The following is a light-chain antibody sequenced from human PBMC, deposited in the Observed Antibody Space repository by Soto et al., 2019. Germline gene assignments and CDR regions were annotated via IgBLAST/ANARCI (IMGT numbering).Light chain of an antibody. J-gene: IGKJ4*01. CDR3: LQSNNWPPLA. CDR1: QRVAGN. Sequence: EIVMTQSPATLSVSPGETTTLSCRARQRVAGNIAWDQQKPGQHPRLLIYGVSTSATGVPARFSGSGSETESSLTISSLQIEDFALYYCLQSNNWPPLAFGGGTKVDIK. V-gene: IGKV3-15*01. CDR2: GVS.